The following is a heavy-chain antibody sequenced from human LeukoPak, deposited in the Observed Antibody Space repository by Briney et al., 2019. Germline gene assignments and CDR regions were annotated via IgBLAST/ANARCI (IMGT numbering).Heavy chain of an antibody. Sequence: ASVKVSCKVSGYTLTELSMHWVRQAPGKGLEWMGGFDPEDGETIYAQKFQGRVTMTEDTSTDTAYMELSSLRSEDTAVYYCAGRGYSYGSSDYWGQGTLVTVSS. CDR1: GYTLTELS. D-gene: IGHD5-18*01. V-gene: IGHV1-24*01. CDR3: AGRGYSYGSSDY. J-gene: IGHJ4*02. CDR2: FDPEDGET.